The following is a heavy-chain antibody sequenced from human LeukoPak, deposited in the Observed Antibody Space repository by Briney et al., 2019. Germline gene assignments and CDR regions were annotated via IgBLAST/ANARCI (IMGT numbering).Heavy chain of an antibody. V-gene: IGHV4-4*02. Sequence: SGTLSLTCAVSGGSISSSNWWSWVRQPPGKGLEWIWEIYHSGSTNYNPSLKSRVTISVDKSKNQFSLKLSSVTAADTAVYYCARDRWFGELWDGNWFDPWGQGTPVTVSS. CDR1: GGSISSSNW. CDR2: IYHSGST. D-gene: IGHD3-10*01. CDR3: ARDRWFGELWDGNWFDP. J-gene: IGHJ5*02.